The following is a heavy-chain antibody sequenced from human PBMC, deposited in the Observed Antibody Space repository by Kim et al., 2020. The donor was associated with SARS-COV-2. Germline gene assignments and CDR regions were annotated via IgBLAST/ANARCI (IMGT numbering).Heavy chain of an antibody. V-gene: IGHV4-4*02. D-gene: IGHD1-20*01. CDR1: GGSISSSNW. CDR2: IYHSGSN. CDR3: ARASRYKYYYFYGIDV. Sequence: SETLSLTCAVSGGSISSSNWWSWVRQPPGKGLEWIGDIYHSGSNNYNPSIKSRVTISLDKSKNQFSLKLSSVTAADTAVYYCARASRYKYYYFYGIDVWG. J-gene: IGHJ6*01.